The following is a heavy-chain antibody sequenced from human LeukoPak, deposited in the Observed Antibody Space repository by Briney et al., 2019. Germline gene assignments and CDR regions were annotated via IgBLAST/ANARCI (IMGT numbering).Heavy chain of an antibody. J-gene: IGHJ6*02. CDR1: GFTFDDYA. Sequence: GGSLRLSCAASGFTFDDYAMHWVRQAPGKGLEWVSGISWNSGSIGYADSVKGRFTISRDNAKNSLYLQMNSLRAEDTALYYCAKDRGSITIFEGMDVWGQGTTVTVSS. V-gene: IGHV3-9*01. D-gene: IGHD3-3*01. CDR2: ISWNSGSI. CDR3: AKDRGSITIFEGMDV.